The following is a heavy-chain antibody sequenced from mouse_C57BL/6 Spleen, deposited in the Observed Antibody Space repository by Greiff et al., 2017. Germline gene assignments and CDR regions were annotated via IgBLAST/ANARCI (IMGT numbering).Heavy chain of an antibody. CDR3: ARLGSSNWYFDV. J-gene: IGHJ1*03. V-gene: IGHV1-80*01. D-gene: IGHD1-1*01. CDR1: GYAFSSYW. Sequence: QVQLQQSGAELVKPGASVKISCKASGYAFSSYWMNWVKQRPGKGLEWIGQIYPGDGDTNYNGKFKGKATLTADKSSSTAYMQLSSLTSEDSAVYFCARLGSSNWYFDVWGTGTTVTVSS. CDR2: IYPGDGDT.